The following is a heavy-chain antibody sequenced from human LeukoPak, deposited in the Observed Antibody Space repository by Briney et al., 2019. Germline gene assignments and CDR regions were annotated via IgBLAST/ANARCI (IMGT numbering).Heavy chain of an antibody. D-gene: IGHD3-16*01. J-gene: IGHJ5*02. V-gene: IGHV1-2*02. CDR2: INPNSGGT. Sequence: ASVKVSCKASGYTFTGYYMHWVRQAPGQGLEWMGWINPNSGGTNYAQKFQGRVTMTRDTSISTAYMELSRLRSDDTAVYYCAIDQAPRMITFGGPRRWFDPWGQGTLVTVSS. CDR1: GYTFTGYY. CDR3: AIDQAPRMITFGGPRRWFDP.